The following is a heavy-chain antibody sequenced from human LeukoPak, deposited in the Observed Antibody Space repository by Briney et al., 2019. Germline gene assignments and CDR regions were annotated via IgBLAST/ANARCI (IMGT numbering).Heavy chain of an antibody. CDR2: INHSGST. CDR1: GGSFSGYY. Sequence: SETLSLTCAVYGGSFSGYYWSWIRQPPGKGLEWIGEINHSGSTNYNPSLKSRVTISVDTSKNQFSLKLSSVTAADTAVYYCVARGYSYGQDYWGQGTLVTVSS. V-gene: IGHV4-34*01. CDR3: VARGYSYGQDY. D-gene: IGHD5-18*01. J-gene: IGHJ4*02.